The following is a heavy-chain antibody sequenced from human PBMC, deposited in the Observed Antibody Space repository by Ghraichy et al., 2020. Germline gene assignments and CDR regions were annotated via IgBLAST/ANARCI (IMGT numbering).Heavy chain of an antibody. D-gene: IGHD3-3*01. CDR1: GFTFSSYA. Sequence: GGSLRLSCAASGFTFSSYAMSWVRQAPGKGLEWVSAISGSGGSTYYADSVKGRFTISRDNSKNTLYLQMNSLRAEDTAVYYCAGHDFGVVISPNYWGQGTLVTVSS. V-gene: IGHV3-23*01. J-gene: IGHJ4*02. CDR3: AGHDFGVVISPNY. CDR2: ISGSGGST.